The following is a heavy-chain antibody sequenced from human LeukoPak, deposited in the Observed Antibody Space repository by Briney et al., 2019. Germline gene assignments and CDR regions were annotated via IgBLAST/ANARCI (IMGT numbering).Heavy chain of an antibody. CDR2: ISYDGSNK. D-gene: IGHD3-22*01. CDR3: AKDRPNYYDSCGLDY. CDR1: GFTFSSYG. Sequence: GRSLRLSCAASGFTFSSYGMHWVRQAPGKGLEWVAVISYDGSNKYYADSVKGLFTISRDNSKNTLYLQMNSLGAEDTAVYYCAKDRPNYYDSCGLDYWGQGTLVTVSS. J-gene: IGHJ4*02. V-gene: IGHV3-30*18.